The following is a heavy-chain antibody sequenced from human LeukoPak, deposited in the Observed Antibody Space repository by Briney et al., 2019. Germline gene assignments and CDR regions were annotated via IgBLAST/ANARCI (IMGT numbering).Heavy chain of an antibody. CDR3: AKVNSGSYAALGY. CDR2: ISGSGGST. CDR1: GITFSSYS. V-gene: IGHV3-23*01. D-gene: IGHD1-26*01. J-gene: IGHJ4*02. Sequence: GGSLRLSCGASGITFSSYSMNWVRQAPGKGLEWVSAISGSGGSTYYADSVKGRFTISRDNSKNTLYLRMNSLRAEDTAVYYCAKVNSGSYAALGYWGQGTLVTVSS.